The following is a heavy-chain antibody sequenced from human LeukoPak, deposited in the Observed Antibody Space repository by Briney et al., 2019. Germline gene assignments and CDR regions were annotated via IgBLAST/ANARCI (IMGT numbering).Heavy chain of an antibody. V-gene: IGHV3-23*01. CDR2: ISGSGAST. J-gene: IGHJ4*02. Sequence: SCKASGYTFSSYAMSWVRQAPGKGLEWVSAISGSGASTYYADSVKGRFTISRDNSKNTLYLQMNSLRAEDTAIYYCAKDRSYGFDYWGQGTLVTVSS. CDR3: AKDRSYGFDY. CDR1: GYTFSSYA. D-gene: IGHD5-18*01.